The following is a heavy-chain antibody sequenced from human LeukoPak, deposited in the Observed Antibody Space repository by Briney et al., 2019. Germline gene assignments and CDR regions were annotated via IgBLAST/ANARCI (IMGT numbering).Heavy chain of an antibody. V-gene: IGHV1-69*13. J-gene: IGHJ6*02. CDR2: IIPILGTA. Sequence: SVKVSCNASGGTFSSYAISWVRQAPGQGLEWMGGIIPILGTANCAQKFQGRVTITADESTSTAYMGLSSLRSGDTAVYYCARDYGVAAAFQGMDVWGQGTTVTVSS. CDR3: ARDYGVAAAFQGMDV. D-gene: IGHD6-13*01. CDR1: GGTFSSYA.